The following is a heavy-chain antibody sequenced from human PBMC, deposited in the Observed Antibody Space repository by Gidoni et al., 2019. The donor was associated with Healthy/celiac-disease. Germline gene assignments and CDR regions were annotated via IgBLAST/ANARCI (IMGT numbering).Heavy chain of an antibody. CDR3: ARLKPYYYDSSGYYYPYFDY. V-gene: IGHV4-39*01. CDR1: GGSISSSGYY. CDR2: IYYSGST. D-gene: IGHD3-22*01. J-gene: IGHJ4*02. Sequence: QLQLQESGPGLVKPSETLSLTCTVSGGSISSSGYYWGWIRQPPGKGLEWIGLIYYSGSTYYNPSLKSRVTISVDTSKNQFSLKLSSVTAADTAVYYCARLKPYYYDSSGYYYPYFDYWGQGTLVTVSS.